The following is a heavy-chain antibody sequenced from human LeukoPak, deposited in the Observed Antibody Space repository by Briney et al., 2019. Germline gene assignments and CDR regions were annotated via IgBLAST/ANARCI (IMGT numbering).Heavy chain of an antibody. Sequence: GGSLRLSCAASGFTFSSYAMSWVRQAPGKGLKWVSGISGSGGSTYYADSVKGRFTISRDNSKNTLYLQMNSLRAEDTAVYYCAIHPYYDSSGYPYYFDYWGQGTLVIVSS. J-gene: IGHJ4*02. CDR2: ISGSGGST. D-gene: IGHD3-22*01. CDR1: GFTFSSYA. V-gene: IGHV3-23*01. CDR3: AIHPYYDSSGYPYYFDY.